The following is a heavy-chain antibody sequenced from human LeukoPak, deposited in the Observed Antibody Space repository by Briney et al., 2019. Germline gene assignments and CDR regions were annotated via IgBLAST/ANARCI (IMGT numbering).Heavy chain of an antibody. CDR3: ARVLLSDCTHGVCKWFDP. Sequence: PSETLSLTCTVSGGSISSGEYYWTWIRQHPGKGLEWIGYIFYSGSTYYSPSLKSRVSISLDTSKNHCSLQLSAMTAADTAVYYCARVLLSDCTHGVCKWFDPWGQGTLVTVSS. J-gene: IGHJ5*02. CDR2: IFYSGST. CDR1: GGSISSGEYY. V-gene: IGHV4-31*03. D-gene: IGHD2-8*01.